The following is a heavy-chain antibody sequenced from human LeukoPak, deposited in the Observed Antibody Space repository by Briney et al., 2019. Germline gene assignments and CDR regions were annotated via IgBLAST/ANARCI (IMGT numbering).Heavy chain of an antibody. CDR1: GYSISSGYY. CDR2: IYYSGST. V-gene: IGHV4-38-2*02. J-gene: IGHJ4*02. D-gene: IGHD5-18*01. CDR3: ARDYQGGYGDKTVDY. Sequence: SETLSLTCTVSGYSISSGYYWGWIRPPPGKGLEWIGSIYYSGSTYYNPSLKRRVTISVDTSKNQFSLKLSSVTAADTAMYYCARDYQGGYGDKTVDYWGQGTLVTVSS.